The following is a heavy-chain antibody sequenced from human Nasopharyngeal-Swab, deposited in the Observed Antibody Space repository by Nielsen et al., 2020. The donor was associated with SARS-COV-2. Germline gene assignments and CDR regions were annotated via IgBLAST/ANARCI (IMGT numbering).Heavy chain of an antibody. D-gene: IGHD6-13*01. J-gene: IGHJ6*03. V-gene: IGHV3-48*02. CDR2: ISSSSTI. Sequence: LSLTCAASGFTFSSYSMNWVRQAPGKGLEWVSYISSSSTIYYADSVKGRFTISRDNAKNSLYLQMNSLRDEDTAVYYCASNPTGYSSSWYFYYYYMDVWGKGTTVTVSS. CDR1: GFTFSSYS. CDR3: ASNPTGYSSSWYFYYYYMDV.